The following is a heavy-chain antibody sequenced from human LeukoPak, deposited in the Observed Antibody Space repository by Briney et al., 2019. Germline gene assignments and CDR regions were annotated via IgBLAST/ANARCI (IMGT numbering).Heavy chain of an antibody. Sequence: SETLSLTCTVSGGSLSSYYWSWIRQPPGKGLEWIGYIHHSGSTNYNPSLKSRVTISVDTSKNQFSLKLSSVTAADTAVYYCARGRSYDILTGYPRYFDYWGQGTLVTVSS. CDR2: IHHSGST. D-gene: IGHD3-9*01. CDR3: ARGRSYDILTGYPRYFDY. V-gene: IGHV4-59*12. J-gene: IGHJ4*02. CDR1: GGSLSSYY.